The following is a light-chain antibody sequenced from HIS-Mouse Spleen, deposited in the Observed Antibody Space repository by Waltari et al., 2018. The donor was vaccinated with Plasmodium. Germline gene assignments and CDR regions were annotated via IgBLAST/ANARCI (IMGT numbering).Light chain of an antibody. CDR1: ALPKKY. CDR2: EDS. V-gene: IGLV3-10*01. J-gene: IGLJ3*02. CDR3: YSTDSSGNHRV. Sequence: SYELPQPPSVPVSPGQTASITSSGVALPKKYASWYQQKSGQAPVLVIYEDSKRPSGIPERFSGSSSGTMATLTISGAQVEDEADYYCYSTDSSGNHRVFGGGTKLTVL.